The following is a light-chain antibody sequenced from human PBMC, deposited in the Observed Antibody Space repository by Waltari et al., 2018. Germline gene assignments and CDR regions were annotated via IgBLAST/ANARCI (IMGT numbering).Light chain of an antibody. CDR1: RLRTSY. V-gene: IGLV3-19*01. J-gene: IGLJ2*01. Sequence: SSGPTQDPAVSVALGQTIRITCRGDRLRTSYASWYQVKTGQAPVLVMFGKEKRPSGVPDRISGESSETTSSLIITGAQAEDEADYYCSSRNGRASQVVFAGGTKVTVL. CDR2: GKE. CDR3: SSRNGRASQVV.